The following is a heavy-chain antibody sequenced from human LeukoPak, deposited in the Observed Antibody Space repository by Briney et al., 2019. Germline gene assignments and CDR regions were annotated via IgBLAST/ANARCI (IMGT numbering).Heavy chain of an antibody. CDR1: GGSISSYY. J-gene: IGHJ6*03. V-gene: IGHV4-59*01. CDR2: IYYSGST. Sequence: SETLSLTCAVSGGSISSYYWSWIRQPPGRGLEWIGYIYYSGSTNYNPSLKGRVTISVDTSKNQFSLKLSSVTAADTAIYYCARNDYYYYYYMDVWGKGTTVTVSS. CDR3: ARNDYYYYYYMDV.